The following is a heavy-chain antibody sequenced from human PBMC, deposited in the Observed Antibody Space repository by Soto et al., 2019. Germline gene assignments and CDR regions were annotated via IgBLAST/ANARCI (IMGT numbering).Heavy chain of an antibody. CDR1: GGSISSYY. CDR2: IYYSGST. D-gene: IGHD4-17*01. Sequence: SETLSLTCTVSGGSISSYYWSWIRQPPGKGLEWIGYIYYSGSTNYNPSLKSRVTISVDTSKNQFSLKLSSVTAADTAVYYCARLMTVNDYPPYYFDYWGQGTLVTVSS. V-gene: IGHV4-59*08. CDR3: ARLMTVNDYPPYYFDY. J-gene: IGHJ4*02.